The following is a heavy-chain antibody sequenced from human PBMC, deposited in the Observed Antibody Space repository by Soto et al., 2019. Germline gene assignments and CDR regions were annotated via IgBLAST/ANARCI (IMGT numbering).Heavy chain of an antibody. D-gene: IGHD6-19*01. V-gene: IGHV4-30-4*01. Sequence: KPSETLSLTCTVSGGSISSGDYYWSWIRQPPGKGLEWIGYIYYSGSTYYNPSLKSRVTISVDTSKNQFSLKLSSVTAADTAVYYCARLSSIAVAATVWGQGTLVTVSS. CDR3: ARLSSIAVAATV. CDR1: GGSISSGDYY. CDR2: IYYSGST. J-gene: IGHJ4*02.